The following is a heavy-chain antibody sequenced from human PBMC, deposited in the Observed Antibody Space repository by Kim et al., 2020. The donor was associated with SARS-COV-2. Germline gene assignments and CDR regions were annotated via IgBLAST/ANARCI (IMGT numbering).Heavy chain of an antibody. CDR3: ARDYIEPMRYPNWFDP. V-gene: IGHV1-18*01. CDR1: GYTFTSYG. CDR2: SSAYNGNT. Sequence: ASVKVSCKASGYTFTSYGISWVRQAPGQGLEWMGWSSAYNGNTNYAQKLQGRVTLTTDTSTSTAYMGLGGLSSDDTAVYYCARDYIEPMRYPNWFDPWGQGTLVTVSS. D-gene: IGHD1-1*01. J-gene: IGHJ5*02.